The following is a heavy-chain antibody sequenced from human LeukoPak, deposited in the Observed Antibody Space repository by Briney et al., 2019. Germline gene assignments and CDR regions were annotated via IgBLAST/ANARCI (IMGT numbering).Heavy chain of an antibody. V-gene: IGHV1-18*03. CDR1: GYTFTSYG. CDR2: ISAYNGNT. J-gene: IGHJ4*02. Sequence: ATVKVSCKASGYTFTSYGISWVRQAPGQGLEWMGWISAYNGNTNYAQKLQGRVTMTTDTSTSTAYMELRSLRSDDMAVYYCARVPTGIAMIVVVTPFDYWGQGTLVTVSS. CDR3: ARVPTGIAMIVVVTPFDY. D-gene: IGHD3-22*01.